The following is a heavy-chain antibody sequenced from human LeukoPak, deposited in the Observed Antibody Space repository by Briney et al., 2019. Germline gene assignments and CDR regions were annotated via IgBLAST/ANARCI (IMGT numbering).Heavy chain of an antibody. J-gene: IGHJ4*02. V-gene: IGHV3-23*01. Sequence: GGSLRLSCAASGFTFSSYAMSWVRQAPGKGLEWVSAISGSGGSTYYADSVKGRFTISRDSAKNSLYLQMNSLRAGDTAVYYCARDFYYDSSGYSDDYWGQGTLVTVSS. CDR1: GFTFSSYA. CDR3: ARDFYYDSSGYSDDY. CDR2: ISGSGGST. D-gene: IGHD3-22*01.